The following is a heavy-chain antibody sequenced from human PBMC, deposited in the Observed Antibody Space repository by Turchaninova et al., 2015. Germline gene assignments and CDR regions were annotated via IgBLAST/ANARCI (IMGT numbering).Heavy chain of an antibody. Sequence: QVQLQQWGAGLLKPSETLSLTCAVYGGSFSGYYWSWIRQPPGKGLAWIGEITHSESTNYNPSLKKRVTISVDTAKNQCSRKLSSVTAADTAVDYCARGRMTWGSSSAFDYWGQGTLVTVSS. CDR3: ARGRMTWGSSSAFDY. D-gene: IGHD6-6*01. CDR2: ITHSEST. V-gene: IGHV4-34*01. CDR1: GGSFSGYY. J-gene: IGHJ4*02.